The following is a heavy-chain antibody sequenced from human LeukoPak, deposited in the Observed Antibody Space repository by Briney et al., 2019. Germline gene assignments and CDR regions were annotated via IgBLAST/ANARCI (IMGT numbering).Heavy chain of an antibody. CDR2: ISAYNGNT. V-gene: IGHV1-18*01. Sequence: GASVKVSCKASGYTFTSYGISWVRQAPGQGLEWMGWISAYNGNTNYAQKLQGRVTMTTDTSTSTAYMELRSLRSDDTAVYYCARGITPIAVAGTNGDAFDIWGQGTMVTVSS. D-gene: IGHD6-19*01. J-gene: IGHJ3*02. CDR3: ARGITPIAVAGTNGDAFDI. CDR1: GYTFTSYG.